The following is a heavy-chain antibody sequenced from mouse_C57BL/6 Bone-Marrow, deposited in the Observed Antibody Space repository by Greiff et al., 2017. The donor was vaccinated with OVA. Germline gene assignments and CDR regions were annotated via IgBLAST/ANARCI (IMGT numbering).Heavy chain of an antibody. Sequence: EVQLVESGGGLVKPGGSLKLSCAASGFTFSSYAMSWVRQTPEKRLEWVATISDGGSYTYYPDNVKGRFTISRDNAKNNLYLQMSHLKSEDTAMYYCARDPVADWYFDVWGTGTTVTVSS. V-gene: IGHV5-4*01. J-gene: IGHJ1*03. D-gene: IGHD1-1*01. CDR1: GFTFSSYA. CDR3: ARDPVADWYFDV. CDR2: ISDGGSYT.